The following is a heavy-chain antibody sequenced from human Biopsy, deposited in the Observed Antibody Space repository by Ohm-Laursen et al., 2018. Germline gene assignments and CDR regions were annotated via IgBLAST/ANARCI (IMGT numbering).Heavy chain of an antibody. V-gene: IGHV3-23*01. CDR2: INTSGGST. Sequence: SLRLSCAASGFTFSSYAMTWVRQAPGKGLEWVSVINTSGGSTHYAVSVKGRFTISRDNSKNTLYLRMNSLRAEDTAVYYCAEPADSYGSEFYFDYWAREPWSPSPQ. J-gene: IGHJ4*02. CDR3: AEPADSYGSEFYFDY. CDR1: GFTFSSYA. D-gene: IGHD4-17*01.